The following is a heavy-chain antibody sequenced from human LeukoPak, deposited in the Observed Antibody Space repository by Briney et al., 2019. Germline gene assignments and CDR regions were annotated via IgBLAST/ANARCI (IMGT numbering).Heavy chain of an antibody. CDR3: VSHSDPLTGYSFDY. J-gene: IGHJ4*02. D-gene: IGHD3-9*01. CDR1: GFTVSSNY. V-gene: IGHV3-53*01. CDR2: IHDSGNT. Sequence: QPGGSLRLSCAASGFTVSSNYMTWVRQAPGKGLEWVSIIHDSGNTYYADSVKGRFTVTRDNSRNTVSLEMNSLRVDDTAVYYCVSHSDPLTGYSFDYWGQGTLVTVSS.